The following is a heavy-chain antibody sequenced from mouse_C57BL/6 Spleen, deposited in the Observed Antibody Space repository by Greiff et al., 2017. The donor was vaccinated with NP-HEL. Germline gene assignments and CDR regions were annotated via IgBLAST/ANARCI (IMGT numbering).Heavy chain of an antibody. J-gene: IGHJ2*01. CDR3: ARDGGTGIDY. CDR1: GYSITSGYD. V-gene: IGHV3-1*01. CDR2: ISYSGST. D-gene: IGHD4-1*01. Sequence: DVKLQESGPGMVKPSQSLSLTCTVTGYSITSGYDWHWIRHFPGNKLEWMGYISYSGSTNYNPSLKSRISITHDTSKNHFFLKLNSVTTEDTATYYCARDGGTGIDYWGQGTTLTVSS.